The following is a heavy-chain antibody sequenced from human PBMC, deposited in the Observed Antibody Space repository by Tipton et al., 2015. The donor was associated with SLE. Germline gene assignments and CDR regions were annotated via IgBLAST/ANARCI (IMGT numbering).Heavy chain of an antibody. J-gene: IGHJ4*02. V-gene: IGHV4-59*10. Sequence: TLSLTCAVYGGSTSDTNWSWIRQPAGKGLEWIGRVHSSGSTLYNPSLNSRVTVSVDTAKSQFSLKLTSVIAADTAVYYCVRTNGGGATFFDYWGQGTLVTVSS. CDR1: GGSTSDTN. D-gene: IGHD7-27*01. CDR3: VRTNGGGATFFDY. CDR2: VHSSGST.